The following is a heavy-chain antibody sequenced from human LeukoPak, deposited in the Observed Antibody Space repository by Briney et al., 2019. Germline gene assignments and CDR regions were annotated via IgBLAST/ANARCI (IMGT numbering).Heavy chain of an antibody. CDR3: AKDPLTGEHIDY. CDR2: ISGSGGST. Sequence: GGSLRLSCAASGYTFSSHGLHWVRQAPGKGLEWVSAISGSGGSTYYADSVKGRFTISRDNSKNTLYLQMNSLRAEDTAVYYCAKDPLTGEHIDYWGQGTLVTVSS. D-gene: IGHD3-9*01. J-gene: IGHJ4*02. V-gene: IGHV3-23*01. CDR1: GYTFSSHG.